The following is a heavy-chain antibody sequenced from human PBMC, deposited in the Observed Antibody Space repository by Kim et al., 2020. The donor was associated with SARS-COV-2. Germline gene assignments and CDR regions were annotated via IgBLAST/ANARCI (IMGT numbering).Heavy chain of an antibody. CDR3: ARHERSTFTNSYCYMDV. D-gene: IGHD3-16*01. CDR2: IYYSGST. CDR1: GGSISSDY. J-gene: IGHJ6*03. Sequence: SETLSLTCTVSGGSISSDYWSWIRQPPGKGLEWIGYIYYSGSTNYNPSLKSRVTMSVDTSKNQFSLKLSSVTAADTAVYYCARHERSTFTNSYCYMDVWGKGTTVTVSS. V-gene: IGHV4-59*08.